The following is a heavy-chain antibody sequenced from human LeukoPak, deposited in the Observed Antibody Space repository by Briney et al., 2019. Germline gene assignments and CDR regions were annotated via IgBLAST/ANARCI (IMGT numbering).Heavy chain of an antibody. CDR1: GGSISSYY. CDR2: IYYSGST. D-gene: IGHD6-13*01. Sequence: SETLSLTCTVSGGSISSYYWSWIRQPPGKGLDWIGYIYYSGSTNYNPSLKSRVTISVDTSKNQFSLKLSSVTAADTAVYYCARPTVYSSSWYGRAYYYSMDVWGKGTTVTISS. V-gene: IGHV4-59*12. J-gene: IGHJ6*03. CDR3: ARPTVYSSSWYGRAYYYSMDV.